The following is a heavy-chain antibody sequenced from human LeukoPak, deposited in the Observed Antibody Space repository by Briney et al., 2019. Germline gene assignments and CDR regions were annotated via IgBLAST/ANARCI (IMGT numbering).Heavy chain of an antibody. CDR2: ISSSAAST. V-gene: IGHV3-23*01. CDR3: ARGGGSVFFDY. CDR1: GFTVSSNY. D-gene: IGHD1-26*01. J-gene: IGHJ4*02. Sequence: GGSLRLSCAASGFTVSSNYMSWVRQAPGKGLEWVSTISSSAASTFYADSVKGRFTISRQNSKNTLYLQMNSLRAEDTAVYYCARGGGSVFFDYWGQGTLVTVSS.